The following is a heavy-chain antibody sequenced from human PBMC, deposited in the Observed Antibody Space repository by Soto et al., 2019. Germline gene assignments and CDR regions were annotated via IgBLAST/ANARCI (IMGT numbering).Heavy chain of an antibody. V-gene: IGHV5-51*01. Sequence: GESLKISCKGPGYSFTSYWIGWVRQMPGKGLEWMGIIYPGDSDTRYSPSFQGQVTISADKSISTAYLQWSSLKAPDTAMYYCARSFLYGDYDYYYGIDVRAQRTTDTGSS. D-gene: IGHD4-17*01. CDR1: GYSFTSYW. CDR2: IYPGDSDT. J-gene: IGHJ6*02. CDR3: ARSFLYGDYDYYYGIDV.